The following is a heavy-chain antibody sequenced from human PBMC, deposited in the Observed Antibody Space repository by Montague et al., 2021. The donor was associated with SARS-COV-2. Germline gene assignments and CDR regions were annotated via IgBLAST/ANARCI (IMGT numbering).Heavy chain of an antibody. CDR1: GGSFSNYY. CDR3: ARGGTVTTFFAPKRTRRYNWFDP. Sequence: SETLSLTCAVYGGSFSNYYWSWIRQPPGKGLEWIGEANHSGSTXXXPSXXXRVTISVDTSKNQFSLKLSSVTAADTAVYYCARGGTVTTFFAPKRTRRYNWFDPWGQGTLVTVSS. J-gene: IGHJ5*02. D-gene: IGHD4-17*01. V-gene: IGHV4-34*01. CDR2: ANHSGST.